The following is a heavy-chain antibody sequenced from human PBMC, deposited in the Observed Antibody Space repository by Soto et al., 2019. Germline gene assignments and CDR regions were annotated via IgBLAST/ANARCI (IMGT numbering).Heavy chain of an antibody. J-gene: IGHJ3*01. CDR2: IYSGGST. D-gene: IGHD5-18*01. Sequence: GSLPLSCAGSGFIVSSYYMSWVRQAPGKGLEWISVIYSGGSTYYADSVKGRFTISRDNSENTLYLQLNSLRAEDTAVYYCAKALVNGWLADAFDVSCPGTRVTV. CDR1: GFIVSSYY. CDR3: AKALVNGWLADAFDV. V-gene: IGHV3-53*01.